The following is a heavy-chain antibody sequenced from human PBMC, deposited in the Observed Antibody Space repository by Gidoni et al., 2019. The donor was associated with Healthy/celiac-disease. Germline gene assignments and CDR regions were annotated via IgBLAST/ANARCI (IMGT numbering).Heavy chain of an antibody. CDR1: GGSISSSSYY. Sequence: QLQLQESGPGLVTPSETLSLTCTVSGGSISSSSYYWGWIRQPPGKGLEWIGSIYYSGSTYYNPSLKSRVTISVDTSKNQFSLKLSSVTAADTAVYYCARHRYSYGSYNWFDPWGQGTLVTVSS. CDR3: ARHRYSYGSYNWFDP. V-gene: IGHV4-39*01. D-gene: IGHD5-18*01. J-gene: IGHJ5*02. CDR2: IYYSGST.